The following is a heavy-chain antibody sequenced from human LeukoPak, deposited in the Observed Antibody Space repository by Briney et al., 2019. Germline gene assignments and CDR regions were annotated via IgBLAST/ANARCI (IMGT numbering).Heavy chain of an antibody. V-gene: IGHV4-59*08. CDR3: ARHRYVDRLSPFGY. D-gene: IGHD3-9*01. J-gene: IGHJ4*02. Sequence: SETLFLTCTVSGGSINSYYWSWIRQPPGKGLEWIGSIYYSGSTSYNPSLKSRVTMSVDTSKNQFYLRLSSVSAADTAVYYCARHRYVDRLSPFGYWGQGTLVTASS. CDR1: GGSINSYY. CDR2: IYYSGST.